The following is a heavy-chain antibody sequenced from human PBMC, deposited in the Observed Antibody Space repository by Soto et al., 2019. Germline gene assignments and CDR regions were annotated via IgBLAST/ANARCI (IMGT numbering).Heavy chain of an antibody. D-gene: IGHD1-7*01. V-gene: IGHV1-69*13. CDR3: ARGSNYVTYYYYYMDV. J-gene: IGHJ6*03. CDR2: IIPIFGTA. CDR1: GGTFSSYA. Sequence: SVKVSCKASGGTFSSYAISWVRQAPGQGLEWMGGIIPIFGTANYAQKFQGRVTITGDASISTAYMELSRLRSDDTAVYYCARGSNYVTYYYYYMDVWGKGTTVTVSS.